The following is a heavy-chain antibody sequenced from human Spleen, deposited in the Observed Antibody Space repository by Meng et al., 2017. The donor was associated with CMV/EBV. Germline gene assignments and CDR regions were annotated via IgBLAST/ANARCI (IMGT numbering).Heavy chain of an antibody. Sequence: VYDGSFRCYYWSWIRQPPGKRLEWIGEINHSGRTNYNPSLKSRVTISVDTSKNQFSLKLSSVTAADTAVYYCARILGYCSSTSCPDYWGQGTLVTVSS. D-gene: IGHD2-2*01. CDR2: INHSGRT. CDR3: ARILGYCSSTSCPDY. CDR1: DGSFRCYY. J-gene: IGHJ4*02. V-gene: IGHV4-34*01.